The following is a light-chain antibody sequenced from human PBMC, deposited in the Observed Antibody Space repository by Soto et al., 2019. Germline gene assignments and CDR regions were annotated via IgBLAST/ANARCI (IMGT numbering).Light chain of an antibody. CDR2: GAS. V-gene: IGKV3-15*01. J-gene: IGKJ1*01. Sequence: EIVMTQSPATLSLSPGERATLSCRASQSVTRNLAWYQQTPGQAPRLLIYGASTRATGIPDRFSGSGSGTEFTLTISSLQSEDFAVYYCQQYNNWPMWTFGQGTKVDIK. CDR1: QSVTRN. CDR3: QQYNNWPMWT.